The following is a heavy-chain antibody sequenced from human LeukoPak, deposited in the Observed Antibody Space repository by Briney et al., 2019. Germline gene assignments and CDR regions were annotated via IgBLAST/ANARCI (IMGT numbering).Heavy chain of an antibody. D-gene: IGHD6-19*01. J-gene: IGHJ5*02. V-gene: IGHV3-53*01. CDR1: GLTDSRNY. CDR3: ARDVVDSSGWYYRWFDP. Sequence: GGSLRLPCIASGLTDSRNYMSWVRQAPGKGLEWVSVIYTSGSTHYADSVKGRFTVSRDNSKNPLLFEMNSLKIEDTAWYYCARDVVDSSGWYYRWFDPWGQGTLVTVSS. CDR2: IYTSGST.